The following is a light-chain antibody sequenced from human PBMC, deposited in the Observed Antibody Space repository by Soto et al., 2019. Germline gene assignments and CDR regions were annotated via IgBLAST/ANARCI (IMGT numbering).Light chain of an antibody. J-gene: IGLJ2*01. CDR2: EVS. Sequence: QSALTQPPSASGSPGQSVTISCTGTSSDVGGYNYVSWYQQQSGKAPKLMIYEVSKRPSGDPDRFSGSKSGNTASLTVSGLQAEDEADYYCSSYAGSNTVVFGGGTKLTVL. V-gene: IGLV2-8*01. CDR3: SSYAGSNTVV. CDR1: SSDVGGYNY.